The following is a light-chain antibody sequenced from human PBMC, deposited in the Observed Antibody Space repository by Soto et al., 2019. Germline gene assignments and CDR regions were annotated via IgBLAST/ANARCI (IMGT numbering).Light chain of an antibody. CDR2: KAS. V-gene: IGKV1-5*03. J-gene: IGKJ1*01. CDR1: QSISSW. Sequence: DIQVTQSPSTLSASVGARVPITCRARQSISSWLAWYQQKPGKAPKLLIYKASTLKSGVPPRFSGSGSGTDFTLAISSLQPEDSATYYCLQDINYPWTFGQGTKVDIK. CDR3: LQDINYPWT.